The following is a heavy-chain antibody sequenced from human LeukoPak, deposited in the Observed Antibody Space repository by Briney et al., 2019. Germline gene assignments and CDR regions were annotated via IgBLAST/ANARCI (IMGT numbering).Heavy chain of an antibody. CDR3: ARGRSEDIVVVVAATDFDY. CDR2: INHSGST. CDR1: GGSFSGYY. J-gene: IGHJ4*02. D-gene: IGHD2-15*01. V-gene: IGHV4-34*01. Sequence: PSETLSLTCAVYGGSFSGYYWSWIRQPPRKGLEWSGEINHSGSTNYNPSLTSRVTISVDTSKNHFSLKLSSVNAADTAAYYCARGRSEDIVVVVAATDFDYWGQGTLVTVSS.